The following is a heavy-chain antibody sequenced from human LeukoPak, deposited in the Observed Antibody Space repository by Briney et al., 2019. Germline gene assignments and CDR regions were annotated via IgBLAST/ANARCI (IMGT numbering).Heavy chain of an antibody. V-gene: IGHV3-21*01. D-gene: IGHD5-24*01. CDR2: ISSSSYI. J-gene: IGHJ4*02. CDR3: ARVSDGCLDY. Sequence: GGSLRLSCAASGFTFSSYSMNWVRQAPGEGLEWVSSISSSSYIYYADSVKGRFTISRDNAKNSLYLQMNSLRAEDTAVYYCARVSDGCLDYWGQGTLVTVSS. CDR1: GFTFSSYS.